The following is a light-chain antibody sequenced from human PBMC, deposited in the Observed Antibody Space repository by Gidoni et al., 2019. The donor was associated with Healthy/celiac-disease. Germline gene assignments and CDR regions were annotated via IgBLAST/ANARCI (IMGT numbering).Light chain of an antibody. CDR3: QQSYSTSIT. V-gene: IGKV1-39*01. J-gene: IGKJ5*01. CDR1: QSISSY. Sequence: DIQMTQSPSSLSASVGDRVTITCRASQSISSYLNWYQQKPGKAPKLLIYAASSLQSGVPSRFSGSGSGTDFTLTISSLQPEDFATYYGQQSYSTSITFGQXTRLEIK. CDR2: AAS.